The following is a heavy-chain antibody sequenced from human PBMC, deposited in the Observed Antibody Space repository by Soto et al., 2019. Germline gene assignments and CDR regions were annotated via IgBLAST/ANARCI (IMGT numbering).Heavy chain of an antibody. CDR2: IIPIFGTA. D-gene: IGHD2-21*02. J-gene: IGHJ6*02. Sequence: QVQLVQSGAEVKKPGSSVKVSCKASGGTFSSYAISWVRQAPGQGLEWMGGIIPIFGTASYAQKFQGRVTITADESTSTAYMELSSLRSEDTAVYYCANTGGGDGTYYYYGMDVWGQGTTVTVSS. CDR3: ANTGGGDGTYYYYGMDV. CDR1: GGTFSSYA. V-gene: IGHV1-69*12.